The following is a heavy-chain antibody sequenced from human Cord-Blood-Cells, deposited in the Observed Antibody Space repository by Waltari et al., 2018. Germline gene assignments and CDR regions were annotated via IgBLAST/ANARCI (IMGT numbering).Heavy chain of an antibody. Sequence: QVQLVQSGAVARKPGSSVKVPCKASGGTFRGYAISWVRQAPGQGLEWMGGIIPIFGTANYAQKFQGRVTITADESTSTAYMERSSLRSEDTAVYYCARSYSSYWYFDLWGRGTLVTVSS. CDR3: ARSYSSYWYFDL. CDR2: IIPIFGTA. D-gene: IGHD6-13*01. CDR1: GGTFRGYA. V-gene: IGHV1-69*01. J-gene: IGHJ2*01.